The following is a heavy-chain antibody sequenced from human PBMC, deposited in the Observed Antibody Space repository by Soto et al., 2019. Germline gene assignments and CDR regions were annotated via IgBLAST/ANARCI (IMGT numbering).Heavy chain of an antibody. CDR3: TTDIHVLLWFGEVRGTDY. Sequence: VQLVESGGGLVKPGGSLRLSCAASGFTFSNAWMSWVRQAPGKGLEWVGRIKSKTDGGTTDYAAPVKGRFTISRDDSKNTLYLQMNSLKTEDTAVYYCTTDIHVLLWFGEVRGTDYWGQGTLVTVSS. D-gene: IGHD3-10*01. CDR1: GFTFSNAW. J-gene: IGHJ4*02. V-gene: IGHV3-15*01. CDR2: IKSKTDGGTT.